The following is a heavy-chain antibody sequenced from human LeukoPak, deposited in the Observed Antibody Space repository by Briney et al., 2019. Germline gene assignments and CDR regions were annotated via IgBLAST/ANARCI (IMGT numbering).Heavy chain of an antibody. J-gene: IGHJ4*02. CDR3: ARDPGGPRGYSF. D-gene: IGHD5-18*01. V-gene: IGHV3-53*01. CDR1: GFTFSSNY. Sequence: GGSLRLSCTASGFTFSSNYMSWVRQAPGKGLEWVSVIYSGGGTYYADSVEGRFTISRDNSKNTLNLQMNSLRAEDTAVYYCARDPGGPRGYSFWGQGTLVTVSS. CDR2: IYSGGGT.